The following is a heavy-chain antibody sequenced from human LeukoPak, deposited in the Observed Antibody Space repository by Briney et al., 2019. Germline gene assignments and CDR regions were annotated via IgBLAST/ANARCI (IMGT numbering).Heavy chain of an antibody. CDR2: ISHDGRTE. Sequence: PGRSLRLSCAASGFIFSNYGMHWVRQAPGKGPEWVAVISHDGRTEFYADSVKGRFTISRDNSKNTLDLQMFSLRAEDTAVYYCARDGERYCSSTSCYPYTYYFDYWGQGTLVTVSS. CDR1: GFIFSNYG. D-gene: IGHD2-2*01. CDR3: ARDGERYCSSTSCYPYTYYFDY. V-gene: IGHV3-30*03. J-gene: IGHJ4*02.